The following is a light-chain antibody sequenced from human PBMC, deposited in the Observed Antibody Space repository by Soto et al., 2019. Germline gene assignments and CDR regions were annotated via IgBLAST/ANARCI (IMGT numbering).Light chain of an antibody. CDR2: AAS. CDR3: LQDYYYPFT. CDR1: QGIRND. V-gene: IGKV1-6*01. J-gene: IGKJ3*01. Sequence: AIQMTQSPSSLSASVGDRVTITCRASQGIRNDLGWYQVKPGKPPKLVIYAASSLQSGVPSRFSGSGSGTDFTLTISSLQPEDFATYYCLQDYYYPFTFGRGTKVAIK.